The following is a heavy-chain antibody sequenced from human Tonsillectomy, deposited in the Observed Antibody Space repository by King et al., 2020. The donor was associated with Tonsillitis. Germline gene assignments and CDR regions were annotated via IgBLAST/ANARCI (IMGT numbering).Heavy chain of an antibody. CDR2: ISSSSSYI. Sequence: EVQLVESGGGLVKPGGSLRLSCAASGFTFSSYSMNWVRQAPGKGLEWVSSISSSSSYIYYADSVKGRFTISRDNAKNSLYLQMNSLRAEDTAVYYCARGHRGGNDVGANPPFDYWGQGTLVTVSS. CDR1: GFTFSSYS. CDR3: ARGHRGGNDVGANPPFDY. J-gene: IGHJ4*02. V-gene: IGHV3-21*01. D-gene: IGHD1-26*01.